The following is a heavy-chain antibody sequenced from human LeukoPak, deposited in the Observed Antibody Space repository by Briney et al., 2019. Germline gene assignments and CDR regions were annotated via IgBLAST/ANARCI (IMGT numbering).Heavy chain of an antibody. CDR3: ASGPLYCSGGSCYSDAWFDP. CDR2: IYYSGST. Sequence: SETLSLTCTVSGGSISSYYWSWIRQPPGKGLDWSGYIYYSGSTNYNPSLKSRVTISVDTSKNQFSLKLSSVTAADTAVYYCASGPLYCSGGSCYSDAWFDPWGQGTLVTVSS. CDR1: GGSISSYY. V-gene: IGHV4-59*01. J-gene: IGHJ5*02. D-gene: IGHD2-15*01.